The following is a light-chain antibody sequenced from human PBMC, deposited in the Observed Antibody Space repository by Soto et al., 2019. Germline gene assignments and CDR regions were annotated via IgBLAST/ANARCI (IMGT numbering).Light chain of an antibody. J-gene: IGLJ1*01. CDR2: DVS. V-gene: IGLV2-14*01. CDR1: SSDVGGYNY. Sequence: QSALAQPASVSGSPGQSITISWTGTSSDVGGYNYVSWYQQHPGKAPKLMIYDVSNRPSGVSNRFSGSKSGNTASLTISGLQAEDEADYYCSSYTSSSTYVFGNGTKVTVL. CDR3: SSYTSSSTYV.